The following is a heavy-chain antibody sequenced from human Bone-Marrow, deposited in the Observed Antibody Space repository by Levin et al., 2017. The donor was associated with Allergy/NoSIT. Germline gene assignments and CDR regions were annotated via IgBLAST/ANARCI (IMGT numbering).Heavy chain of an antibody. D-gene: IGHD2-2*01. V-gene: IGHV1-69*06. CDR2: IIPIFGTA. Sequence: SVKVSCKASGGTFSSYAISWVRQAPGQGLEWMGGIIPIFGTANYAQKFQGRVTITADKSTSTAYMELSSLRSEDTAVYYCASCSSTSCYAFYYGMDVWGQGTTVTVSS. CDR1: GGTFSSYA. J-gene: IGHJ6*02. CDR3: ASCSSTSCYAFYYGMDV.